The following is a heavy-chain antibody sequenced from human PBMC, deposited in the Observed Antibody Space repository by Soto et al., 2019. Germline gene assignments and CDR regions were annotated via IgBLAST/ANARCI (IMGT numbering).Heavy chain of an antibody. V-gene: IGHV3-53*01. CDR2: IYSTGTT. CDR3: AKDGRGSGSHYNSFGY. J-gene: IGHJ4*02. Sequence: EVQLVESGGGLIQPGGSLKLSCAASGFTVGNNYMSWVRQAPGKGLEWVSLIYSTGTTKYADSVKGRFTVSRDNAKNTLYLQMNSLRAEDTAFYYCAKDGRGSGSHYNSFGYWGQGTLVTVSS. D-gene: IGHD3-10*01. CDR1: GFTVGNNY.